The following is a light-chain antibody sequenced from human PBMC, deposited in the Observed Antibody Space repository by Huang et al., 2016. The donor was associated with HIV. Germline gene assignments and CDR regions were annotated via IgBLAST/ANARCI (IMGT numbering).Light chain of an antibody. CDR2: VAA. CDR1: QVVGSSY. CDR3: QQYGDPFT. Sequence: EVVLTQSPGTLSLSLGERATLSCRASQVVGSSYLAWYQQKPGQAPRLLRFVAASRAPVIPHRVSGSGSGTDFTLTISRLEPEDFAVYYCQQYGDPFTFGGGTKVEVK. J-gene: IGKJ4*01. V-gene: IGKV3-20*01.